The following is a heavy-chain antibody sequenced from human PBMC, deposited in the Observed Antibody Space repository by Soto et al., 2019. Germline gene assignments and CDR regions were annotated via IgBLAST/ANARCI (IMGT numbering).Heavy chain of an antibody. CDR1: GGSVSSGSYY. CDR2: IYYSGST. Sequence: SSETLSLTCTVSGGSVSSGSYYWSWIRQPPGKGLEWIGYIYYSGSTNYNPSLKSRVTISVDTSKNQFSLKLSSVTAADTAVYYCAKKEYNWNDGGYYYYGMDVWGQGTTVTVSS. D-gene: IGHD1-1*01. J-gene: IGHJ6*02. V-gene: IGHV4-61*01. CDR3: AKKEYNWNDGGYYYYGMDV.